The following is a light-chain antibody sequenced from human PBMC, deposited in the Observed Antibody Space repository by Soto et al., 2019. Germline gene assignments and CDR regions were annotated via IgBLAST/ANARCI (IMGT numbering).Light chain of an antibody. CDR1: SSDIGGYNY. V-gene: IGLV2-14*01. Sequence: QSALTQPASVSGSPGQSTTISCTGTSSDIGGYNYVSWYQQLLGEAPKLIIYDVSDRPSGVSTRFSGSKSGNTASLTISGLQAEDEGDYYCSSFTSRHTYVFGTGTKLTVL. J-gene: IGLJ1*01. CDR3: SSFTSRHTYV. CDR2: DVS.